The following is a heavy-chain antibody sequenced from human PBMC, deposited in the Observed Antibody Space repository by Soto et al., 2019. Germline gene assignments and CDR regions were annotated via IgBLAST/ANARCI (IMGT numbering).Heavy chain of an antibody. CDR2: IIPIFGTA. CDR1: GGTFSSYA. CDR3: ARGVSSSGWVHRQYFQH. V-gene: IGHV1-69*13. Sequence: VKVSCKASGGTFSSYAISWVRQAPGQGFEWMGGIIPIFGTANYAQKFQGRVTITADESTSTAYMELSSLRSEDTAVYYCARGVSSSGWVHRQYFQHWGQGTLVTVSS. J-gene: IGHJ1*01. D-gene: IGHD6-19*01.